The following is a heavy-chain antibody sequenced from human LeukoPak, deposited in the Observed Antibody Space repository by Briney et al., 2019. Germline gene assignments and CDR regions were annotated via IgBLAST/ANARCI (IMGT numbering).Heavy chain of an antibody. J-gene: IGHJ6*02. CDR3: ATGEGFYGDYEYYYGMDV. CDR2: INSDGSRT. CDR1: GFTFSSYW. D-gene: IGHD4-17*01. V-gene: IGHV3-74*01. Sequence: PGGSLRLSCAASGFTFSSYWMHWVRQAPGKGLVWVSRINSDGSRTNNADSVKGRFTISRDNSKNTLYLQMNSLRAEDTAVYYCATGEGFYGDYEYYYGMDVWGQGTTVTVSS.